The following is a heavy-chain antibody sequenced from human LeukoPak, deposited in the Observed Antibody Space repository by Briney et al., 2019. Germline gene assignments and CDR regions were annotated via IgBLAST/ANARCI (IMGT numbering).Heavy chain of an antibody. D-gene: IGHD2-15*01. CDR1: GFTFTSYA. Sequence: TGGSLRLSCAASGFTFTSYAMIWVRQAPGKGLEWVSAISGSGGSTYYADSVRGRFTISRDNSKNTLYLQMNSLRAEDTAVYYCAKTGPRIYGNNEDYWGQGTLVTVSS. CDR2: ISGSGGST. CDR3: AKTGPRIYGNNEDY. V-gene: IGHV3-23*01. J-gene: IGHJ4*02.